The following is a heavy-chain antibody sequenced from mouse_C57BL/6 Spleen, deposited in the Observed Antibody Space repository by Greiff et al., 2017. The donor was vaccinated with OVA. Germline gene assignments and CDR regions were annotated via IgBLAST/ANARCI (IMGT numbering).Heavy chain of an antibody. D-gene: IGHD1-1*01. V-gene: IGHV1-64*01. CDR1: GYTFTSYW. Sequence: QVQLQQPGAELVKPGASVKLSCKASGYTFTSYWMHWVKQRPGQGLEWIGMIHPNSGSTNYNEKFKSKATLTVDKSSSTAYMQLSSLTSEDSAVYYCARDITAGVPSAWFAYWGQGTLVTVSA. CDR2: IHPNSGST. J-gene: IGHJ3*01. CDR3: ARDITAGVPSAWFAY.